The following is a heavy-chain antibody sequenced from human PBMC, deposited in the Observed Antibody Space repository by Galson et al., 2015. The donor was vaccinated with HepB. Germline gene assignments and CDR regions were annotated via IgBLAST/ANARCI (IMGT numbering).Heavy chain of an antibody. V-gene: IGHV3-48*01. CDR1: GFTFSSYS. D-gene: IGHD3-9*01. Sequence: SLRLSCAASGFTFSSYSMNWVRQAPGKGLEWVSYISSSSSTIYYADSVKGRFTISRDNAKNSLYLQMNSLRAEDTAVYYCARGDYDILTGYYGYYYYYGMDVWGQGTTVTVSS. J-gene: IGHJ6*02. CDR3: ARGDYDILTGYYGYYYYYGMDV. CDR2: ISSSSSTI.